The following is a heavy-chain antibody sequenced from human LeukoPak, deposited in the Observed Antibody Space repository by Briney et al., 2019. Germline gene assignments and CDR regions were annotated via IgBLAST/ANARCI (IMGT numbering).Heavy chain of an antibody. D-gene: IGHD6-13*01. J-gene: IGHJ5*02. CDR1: GFTFGSYG. CDR2: INHSGST. CDR3: AREWRIAAAGNSGWFDP. V-gene: IGHV4-34*01. Sequence: PGGSLRLSCTASGFTFGSYGMNWVRQPPGKGLEWIGEINHSGSTNYNPSLKSRVTISVDTSKNQFSLKLSSVTAADTAVYYCAREWRIAAAGNSGWFDPWGQGTLVTVSS.